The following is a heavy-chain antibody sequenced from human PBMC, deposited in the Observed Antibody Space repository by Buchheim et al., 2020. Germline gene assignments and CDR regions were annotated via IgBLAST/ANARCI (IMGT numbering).Heavy chain of an antibody. Sequence: EVQLVESGGGLVQPGESLRLSCAASQFIFSNYSMSWVRQAPGKGLEWVANINADGNVTLYVDSVRGRFTISRDSAKNSLYLQRNRLRGEEMAVYYGVSGRNEWGYWGQGTL. CDR1: QFIFSNYS. D-gene: IGHD1-26*01. CDR2: INADGNVT. J-gene: IGHJ4*02. V-gene: IGHV3-7*01. CDR3: VSGRNEWGY.